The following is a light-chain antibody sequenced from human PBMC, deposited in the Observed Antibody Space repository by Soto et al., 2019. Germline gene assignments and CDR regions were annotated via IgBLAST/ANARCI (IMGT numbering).Light chain of an antibody. Sequence: DIQMTQSPSSLSASIGDRVTITCRASQNINNYLNWYQQKPGKAPKLLIYAASSLQSGVPSRFSGSGSGTDFTLTISSLQPEDFATYYCQQSYSTPPYTFGQGTKLEIK. V-gene: IGKV1-39*01. J-gene: IGKJ2*01. CDR1: QNINNY. CDR2: AAS. CDR3: QQSYSTPPYT.